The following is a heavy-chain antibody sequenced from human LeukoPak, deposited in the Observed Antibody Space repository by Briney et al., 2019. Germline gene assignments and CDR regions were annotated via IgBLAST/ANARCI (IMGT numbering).Heavy chain of an antibody. V-gene: IGHV4-59*01. J-gene: IGHJ6*02. CDR2: IYYSGST. CDR3: ARVGTLETATVTGVDYYYGMDV. D-gene: IGHD4-11*01. CDR1: GGSISSYY. Sequence: PSETLSLTCTVSGGSISSYYWSWIRQPPGKGLEWIGYIYYSGSTNYNPSLKSRVTISVDTSKNQFSLKLSSVTAADTAVYYCARVGTLETATVTGVDYYYGMDVWGQGTTVTVSS.